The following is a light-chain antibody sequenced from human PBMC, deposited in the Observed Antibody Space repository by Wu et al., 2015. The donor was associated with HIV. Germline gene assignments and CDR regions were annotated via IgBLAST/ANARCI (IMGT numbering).Light chain of an antibody. V-gene: IGKV1-9*01. J-gene: IGKJ4*01. CDR1: QGISSY. Sequence: DIQLTQSPSFLSVSVGDRVTITCRASQGISSYLAWYQQQPGKAPKLLIYAASTLQSGVPSRFRGSGSGTEFTLTISSLQPEDFATYYCQQLNGYPLTFGGGTKVEIK. CDR2: AAS. CDR3: QQLNGYPLT.